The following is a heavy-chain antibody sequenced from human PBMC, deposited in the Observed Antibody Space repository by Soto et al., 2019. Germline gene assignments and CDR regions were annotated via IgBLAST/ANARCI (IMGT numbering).Heavy chain of an antibody. D-gene: IGHD3-16*01. J-gene: IGHJ4*02. CDR1: GGSISSSSYY. Sequence: QLQLQESGPGLVKPSETLSLTCTVSGGSISSSSYYWGWIRQPPGKGLEWIGSIYYSGSTYYNPSLKSRVTISVDTSKNQFSLKLSSVTAADPAVYYCARGGWGISDYWGQGTLVTVSS. CDR3: ARGGWGISDY. CDR2: IYYSGST. V-gene: IGHV4-39*01.